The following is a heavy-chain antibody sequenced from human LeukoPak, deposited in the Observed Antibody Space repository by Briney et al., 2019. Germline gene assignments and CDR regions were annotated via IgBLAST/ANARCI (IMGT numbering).Heavy chain of an antibody. CDR3: AKSVYYGSGSPSMDV. J-gene: IGHJ6*03. Sequence: PGGSLRLSCAASGFTLSSYAMKWVRQAPGKGLEWVSGMSGSSGSTYYEDSVKGRVTISGDKSKNIVYLKITSLSAEDTAVYFCAKSVYYGSGSPSMDVWGKGTTVTVSS. D-gene: IGHD3-10*01. CDR2: MSGSSGST. V-gene: IGHV3-23*01. CDR1: GFTLSSYA.